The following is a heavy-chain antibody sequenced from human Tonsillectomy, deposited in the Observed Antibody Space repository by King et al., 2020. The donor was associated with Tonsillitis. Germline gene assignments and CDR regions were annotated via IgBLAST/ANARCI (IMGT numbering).Heavy chain of an antibody. CDR3: ARAREQMTLGNYYFDY. CDR2: IIPIFGTT. CDR1: GGTFSNYA. J-gene: IGHJ4*02. Sequence: QLVQSGAEVKKPGSSVKVSCKASGGTFSNYAVSWVRQAPGQGLEWMGGIIPIFGTTNYAQKFKDRVTITAYESTRTAYMELSSLRSEDTAVYYCARAREQMTLGNYYFDYWGQGTLVTVSS. D-gene: IGHD4/OR15-4a*01. V-gene: IGHV1-69*01.